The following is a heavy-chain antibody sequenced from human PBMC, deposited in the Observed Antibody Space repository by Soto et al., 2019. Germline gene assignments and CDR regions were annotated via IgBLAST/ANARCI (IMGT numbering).Heavy chain of an antibody. J-gene: IGHJ6*02. V-gene: IGHV5-51*01. CDR1: GYSFTSYW. CDR3: ARHSRTYYYDSSGYSYYYGMDV. D-gene: IGHD3-22*01. CDR2: IYPGDSDT. Sequence: GESLKISCKGSGYSFTSYWIGWVRQMPGKGLEWMGIIYPGDSDTRYSPSFQGQVTISADKSISTAYLQWSSLKASDTAMYYCARHSRTYYYDSSGYSYYYGMDVWGQGTTVTVS.